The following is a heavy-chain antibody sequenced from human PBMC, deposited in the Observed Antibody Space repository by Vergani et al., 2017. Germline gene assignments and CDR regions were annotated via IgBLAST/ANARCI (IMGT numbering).Heavy chain of an antibody. Sequence: QVQLVQSGAEVKKPGASVKVSCKASGYTFTGYYMHWVRQAPGQGLEWMGGIIPIFGTANYAQKFQGRVTITADESTSTAYMELSSLRSEDTAVYYCARGPMYYYDPPGGFDYWGQGTLVTVSS. CDR3: ARGPMYYYDPPGGFDY. CDR1: GYTFTGYY. CDR2: IIPIFGTA. J-gene: IGHJ4*02. V-gene: IGHV1-69*01. D-gene: IGHD3-22*01.